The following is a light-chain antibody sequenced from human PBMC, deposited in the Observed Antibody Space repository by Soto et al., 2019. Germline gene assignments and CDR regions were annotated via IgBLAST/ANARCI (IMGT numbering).Light chain of an antibody. J-gene: IGLJ2*01. CDR3: CSYAGGSTVI. CDR2: EGS. V-gene: IGLV2-23*01. CDR1: SGDVGTYDL. Sequence: QSALTQPASVSGSPGQSITISCTGSSGDVGTYDLVSWYQKHPGKAPQLLIYEGSERPSGISYRFSGSKSGHTASLTISGLQAEDEADYYCCSYAGGSTVIFGGGTKVTVL.